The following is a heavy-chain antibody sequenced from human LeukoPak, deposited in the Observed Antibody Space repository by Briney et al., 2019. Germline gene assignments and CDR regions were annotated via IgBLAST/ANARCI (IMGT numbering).Heavy chain of an antibody. D-gene: IGHD3-22*01. V-gene: IGHV1-18*01. J-gene: IGHJ4*02. CDR1: GYTFTSYD. CDR2: ISAYNGNT. Sequence: ASVKVSCKASGYTFTSYDINWVRQATGQGLEWMGWISAYNGNTNYAQKLQGRVTMTTDTSTSTAYMELRSLRSDDTAVYYCARAITMIVVAPDYWGQGTLVTVSS. CDR3: ARAITMIVVAPDY.